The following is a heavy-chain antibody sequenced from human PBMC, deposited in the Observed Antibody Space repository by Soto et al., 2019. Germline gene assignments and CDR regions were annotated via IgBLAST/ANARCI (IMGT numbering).Heavy chain of an antibody. CDR2: ISYDGSNK. CDR3: AKDVVVGATTGLGDYYYYYGMDV. J-gene: IGHJ6*02. CDR1: GFTFSSYG. V-gene: IGHV3-30*18. D-gene: IGHD1-26*01. Sequence: QVQLVESGGGVVQPGRSLRLSCAASGFTFSSYGMHWVRQAPGKGLEWVAVISYDGSNKYYADSVKGRFTISRDNCNNTLYLQMNSLRAEDTAVYYCAKDVVVGATTGLGDYYYYYGMDVWGQGTTVTVSS.